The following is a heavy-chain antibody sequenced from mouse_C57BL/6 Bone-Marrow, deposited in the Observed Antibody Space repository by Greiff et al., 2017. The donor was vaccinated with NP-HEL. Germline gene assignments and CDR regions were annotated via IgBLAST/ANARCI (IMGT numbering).Heavy chain of an antibody. CDR3: AKGGYGGFAY. J-gene: IGHJ3*01. D-gene: IGHD2-2*01. CDR2: IDPSDSYT. CDR1: GYTFTSYW. Sequence: QVQLQQPGAELVMPGASVKLSCKASGYTFTSYWLHWVKQRPGQGLEWIGEIDPSDSYTNYNHKFQGKSTLTVDKSSSTDYMHLSSLTSEDSAVYYCAKGGYGGFAYWGQGTLVTVSA. V-gene: IGHV1-69*01.